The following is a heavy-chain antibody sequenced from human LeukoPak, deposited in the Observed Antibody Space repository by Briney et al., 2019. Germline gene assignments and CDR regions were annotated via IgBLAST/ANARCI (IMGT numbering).Heavy chain of an antibody. V-gene: IGHV3-30*04. Sequence: PGRSLRLSCAASGFIFKMYAPHWVRQAPGKGLEWVAVISHDGSNTFYGDSVKGRFTISRDNSKNTLNLQMDSLRVDDTAVYYCEAVAVSGGGYWGQGTLVTVSS. J-gene: IGHJ4*02. CDR3: EAVAVSGGGY. CDR1: GFIFKMYA. CDR2: ISHDGSNT. D-gene: IGHD6-19*01.